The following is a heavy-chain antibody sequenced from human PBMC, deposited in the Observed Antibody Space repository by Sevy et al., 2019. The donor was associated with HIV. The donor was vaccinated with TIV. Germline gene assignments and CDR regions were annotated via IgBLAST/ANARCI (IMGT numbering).Heavy chain of an antibody. CDR3: ATTKDYYDSSGYPFDY. Sequence: ASVKVSCKVSGYTLSELSMHWVRLAPGKGLEWMGSFDPEDEETTYAQKFQGRVTMTEDTSTDTAYMELSSLRSEDTAVDYCATTKDYYDSSGYPFDYWGQGTLVTVSS. D-gene: IGHD3-22*01. V-gene: IGHV1-24*01. J-gene: IGHJ4*02. CDR2: FDPEDEET. CDR1: GYTLSELS.